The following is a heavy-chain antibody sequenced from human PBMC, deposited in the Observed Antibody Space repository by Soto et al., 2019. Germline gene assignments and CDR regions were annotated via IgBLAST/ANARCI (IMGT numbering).Heavy chain of an antibody. CDR2: IKSKTDGGTT. J-gene: IGHJ6*02. CDR1: GFTFSSYW. D-gene: IGHD3-10*01. CDR3: RNAGSGTPGYYYYGMDV. V-gene: IGHV3-15*01. Sequence: GGSLRLSCAASGFTFSSYWMHWVRQAPGKGLEWVGRIKSKTDGGTTDYAAPVKGRFTISRDDSKNTLYLQMNSLKTEDTAVYYCRNAGSGTPGYYYYGMDVWGQGTTVTVSS.